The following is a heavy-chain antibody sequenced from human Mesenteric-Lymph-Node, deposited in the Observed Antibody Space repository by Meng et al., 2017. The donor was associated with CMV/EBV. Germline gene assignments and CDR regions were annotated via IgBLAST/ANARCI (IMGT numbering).Heavy chain of an antibody. D-gene: IGHD5-18*01. CDR1: GGSISSGGYY. V-gene: IGHV4-31*02. J-gene: IGHJ4*02. CDR3: ARVRITAMVRLLDY. Sequence: GGSISSGGYYWSWIRQHPGKGLEWIGYIYYSGSTYYNPSLKSRVTISVDTSKNQFSLKLSSVTAADTAVYYCARVRITAMVRLLDYWGQGTLVTVSS. CDR2: IYYSGST.